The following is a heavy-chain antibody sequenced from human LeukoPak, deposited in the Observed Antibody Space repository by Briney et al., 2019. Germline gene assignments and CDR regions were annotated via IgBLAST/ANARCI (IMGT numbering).Heavy chain of an antibody. CDR2: ISPRSETI. CDR1: GFSFNRRG. CDR3: ARIDGPTVFTYYMDL. D-gene: IGHD3-16*01. V-gene: IGHV3-48*04. Sequence: PGGSLRLSCATSGFSFNRRGMNWVRHPPGKGLEWVSYISPRSETIYYAESVKGRFTVSRGDSKDSLYLQMHTLRAEDTAAYYCARIDGPTVFTYYMDLWGKGTTVTVAS. J-gene: IGHJ6*03.